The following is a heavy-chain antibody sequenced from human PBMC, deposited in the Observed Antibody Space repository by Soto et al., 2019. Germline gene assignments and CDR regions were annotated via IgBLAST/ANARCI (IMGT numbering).Heavy chain of an antibody. CDR1: GFSFGDYA. Sequence: AGGSLRLSCTGSGFSFGDYAMSWFRQAPGKGLEWVGLIRSKPFGGTTAYAASVQGRFMISGDDSKSNGYLQMSSLKTEDTAVYFCSRIKDYHGYDDHGFWGQGTLVTASS. CDR2: IRSKPFGGTT. D-gene: IGHD5-12*01. J-gene: IGHJ4*02. V-gene: IGHV3-49*03. CDR3: SRIKDYHGYDDHGF.